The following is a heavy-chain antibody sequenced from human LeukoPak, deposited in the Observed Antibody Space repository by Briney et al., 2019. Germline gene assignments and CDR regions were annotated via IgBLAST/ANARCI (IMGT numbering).Heavy chain of an antibody. D-gene: IGHD3-9*01. V-gene: IGHV1-69*06. CDR1: GGTFSNYA. CDR2: IIPIFGTS. J-gene: IGHJ4*02. Sequence: ASVKVSCKASGGTFSNYAISWVRQAPGQGLEWMGGIIPIFGTSNYAQKFQGRVTITADKSTSTAYMELSSLRSEDTAVYYCARDRGHYDILTGPFDYWGQGTLVTVSS. CDR3: ARDRGHYDILTGPFDY.